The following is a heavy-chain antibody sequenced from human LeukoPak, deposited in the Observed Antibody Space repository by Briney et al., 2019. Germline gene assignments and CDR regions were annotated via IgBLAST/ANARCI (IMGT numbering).Heavy chain of an antibody. D-gene: IGHD1-26*01. CDR1: GGTFSSYA. J-gene: IGHJ4*02. CDR2: IIPIFGTA. Sequence: GASVKVSCKASGGTFSSYAISWVRQAPGQGLEWMGGIIPIFGTANYAQKFQGRVTITADESTSTAYMELSNLRSEDTAVYYCARDRDSGSYQNWGQGTLVTVSS. CDR3: ARDRDSGSYQN. V-gene: IGHV1-69*13.